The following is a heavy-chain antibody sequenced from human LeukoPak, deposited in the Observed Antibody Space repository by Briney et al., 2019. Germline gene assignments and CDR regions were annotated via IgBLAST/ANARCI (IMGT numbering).Heavy chain of an antibody. Sequence: GGSLRLSCAASGFTFDDYGMSWVRQAPGKGLEWVSGINWNGGSTGYADSVKGRFTISRDNAKNSLYLQMNRLRAEDTALYYCARAEGGGYYYYYMDVWGKGTTVTVSS. J-gene: IGHJ6*03. CDR2: INWNGGST. D-gene: IGHD3-16*01. V-gene: IGHV3-20*04. CDR1: GFTFDDYG. CDR3: ARAEGGGYYYYYMDV.